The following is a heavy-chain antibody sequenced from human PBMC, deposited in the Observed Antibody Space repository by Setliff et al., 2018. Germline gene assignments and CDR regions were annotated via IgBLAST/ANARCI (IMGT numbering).Heavy chain of an antibody. D-gene: IGHD3-3*01. CDR2: IYHSGSS. V-gene: IGHV4-39*07. J-gene: IGHJ4*02. CDR1: GGSINSMSYY. Sequence: KTSETLSLTCTVSGGSINSMSYYWGWIRQPPGKGLEWIGSIYHSGSSYYNPSLRGRVTISVDTSKNQFSLRLSSVTAADTAVYYCRFWSGYYKNDYWGQGTVVTVSS. CDR3: RFWSGYYKNDY.